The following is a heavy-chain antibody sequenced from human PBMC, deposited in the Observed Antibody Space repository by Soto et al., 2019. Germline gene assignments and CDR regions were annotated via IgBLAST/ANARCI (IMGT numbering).Heavy chain of an antibody. CDR2: IYFSGST. V-gene: IGHV4-39*01. J-gene: IGHJ4*02. CDR1: GVSISNTSYY. CDR3: ARHGSY. Sequence: SETLSLTCTVSGVSISNTSYYWGWIRQPPGKGLEWIGTIYFSGSTFYNPSLKSRLTIPVDTSKNQFSLRLSSVTAADTAVYYCARHGSYWGQGTLVTVSS.